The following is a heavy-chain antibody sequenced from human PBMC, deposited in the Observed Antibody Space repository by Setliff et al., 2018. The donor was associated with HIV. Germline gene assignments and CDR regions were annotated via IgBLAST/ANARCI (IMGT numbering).Heavy chain of an antibody. J-gene: IGHJ4*02. D-gene: IGHD3-3*01. CDR1: GYTFTSYG. CDR2: ISAYNGNT. Sequence: ASVKVSCKASGYTFTSYGISWVRQAPGQGLEWMGWISAYNGNTNYAQKLQGRVTMTTDTSTSTAYMELRSLRSDDTAVYYCARDQGDRYYNFWSGYAPYFDYWGQGTLVTVSS. CDR3: ARDQGDRYYNFWSGYAPYFDY. V-gene: IGHV1-18*01.